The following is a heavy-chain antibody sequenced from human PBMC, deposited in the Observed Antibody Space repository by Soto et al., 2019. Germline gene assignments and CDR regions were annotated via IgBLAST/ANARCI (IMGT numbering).Heavy chain of an antibody. D-gene: IGHD3-22*01. CDR2: IYPGDSDT. CDR1: GYSFTNYL. Sequence: PGESLKISCQGSGYSFTNYLIGWVRQLPGKGLEWMGIIYPGDSDTRYSPSFQGQVTISADKSISTAYLQWGSLKASDTAMYYCARQAYYDSSGYNYYGMDVWGQGTTVTVSS. J-gene: IGHJ6*02. CDR3: ARQAYYDSSGYNYYGMDV. V-gene: IGHV5-51*01.